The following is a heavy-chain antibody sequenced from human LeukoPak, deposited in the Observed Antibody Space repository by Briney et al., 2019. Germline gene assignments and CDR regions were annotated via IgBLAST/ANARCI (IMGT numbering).Heavy chain of an antibody. CDR1: GDSVSSGGYY. V-gene: IGHV4-31*11. D-gene: IGHD2-8*01. CDR2: ISNSGTT. J-gene: IGHJ4*02. CDR3: ARDWGDNENGGYYFDS. Sequence: SQTLSLTCAVSGDSVSSGGYYWTWLRQHPGKGLEWIGYISNSGTTSYNPSLRSRVTISVDTSNNHFSLRLTSVTAADTAVYYCARDWGDNENGGYYFDSWGQGTLVTVSS.